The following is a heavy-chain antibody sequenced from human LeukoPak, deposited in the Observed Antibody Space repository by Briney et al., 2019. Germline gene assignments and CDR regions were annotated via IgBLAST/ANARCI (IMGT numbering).Heavy chain of an antibody. Sequence: SETLSLTCAVYGGSFSGYYWAWIRQPPGKGLEWIGTIYYSGSTYYNPSLKSRVTISVDTSKNQFSLTLSSVTAADTAVYYCARRHTSGWYSYWGQGTLVTVSS. D-gene: IGHD6-19*01. V-gene: IGHV4-59*04. CDR3: ARRHTSGWYSY. J-gene: IGHJ4*02. CDR1: GGSFSGYY. CDR2: IYYSGST.